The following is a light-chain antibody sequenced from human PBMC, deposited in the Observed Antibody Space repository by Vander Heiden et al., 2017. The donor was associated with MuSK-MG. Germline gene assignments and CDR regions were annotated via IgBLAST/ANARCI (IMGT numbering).Light chain of an antibody. Sequence: EIVLTQSPGTLSLSPGERATLPCRASQSVSSTYLAWYQQKPGQAPRLLIYGASSRATGIPDRFTGSGSVTDFTLTISRLEPEDFAVYYCQQYGGSPYSFGQGTKLEIK. CDR3: QQYGGSPYS. CDR1: QSVSSTY. V-gene: IGKV3-20*01. J-gene: IGKJ2*01. CDR2: GAS.